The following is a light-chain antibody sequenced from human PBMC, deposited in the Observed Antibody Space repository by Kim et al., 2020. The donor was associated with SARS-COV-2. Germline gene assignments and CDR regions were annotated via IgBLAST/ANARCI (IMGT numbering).Light chain of an antibody. CDR2: GKN. J-gene: IGLJ2*01. CDR3: NSRDSNDNVV. Sequence: SSELTQDPAVSVALGQTVRITCQGYRLRRYYATWYQQKPGQAPIVVIYGKNNRPSGIPDRFSGSSSGNTASLTITGTQAGDEADYYCNSRDSNDNVVFG. CDR1: RLRRYY. V-gene: IGLV3-19*01.